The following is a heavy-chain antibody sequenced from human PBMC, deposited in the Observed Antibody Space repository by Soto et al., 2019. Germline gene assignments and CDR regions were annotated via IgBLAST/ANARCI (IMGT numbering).Heavy chain of an antibody. CDR3: ARDDYGGYGGY. CDR2: INHSGST. Sequence: QVQLQQWGAGLLKPSETLSLTCAVYGGSFSGYYWSWIRQPPGKGLEWIGEINHSGSTNYNPSLKSRVTISVDTSKNQFSLKLSSVTAADTAVYYCARDDYGGYGGYWGQGTLVTVSS. V-gene: IGHV4-34*01. CDR1: GGSFSGYY. J-gene: IGHJ4*02. D-gene: IGHD4-17*01.